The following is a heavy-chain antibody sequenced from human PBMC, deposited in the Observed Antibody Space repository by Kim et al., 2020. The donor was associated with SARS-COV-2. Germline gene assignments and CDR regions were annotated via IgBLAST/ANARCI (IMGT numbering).Heavy chain of an antibody. CDR2: INHSGST. D-gene: IGHD3-22*01. CDR1: GGSFSGYY. CDR3: ARGSRRNYYDSSGCWFDP. J-gene: IGHJ5*02. V-gene: IGHV4-34*01. Sequence: SETLSLTCAVYGGSFSGYYWSWIRQPPGKGLEWIGEINHSGSTNYNPSLKSRVTISVDTSKNQFSLKLSSVTAADTAVYYCARGSRRNYYDSSGCWFDP.